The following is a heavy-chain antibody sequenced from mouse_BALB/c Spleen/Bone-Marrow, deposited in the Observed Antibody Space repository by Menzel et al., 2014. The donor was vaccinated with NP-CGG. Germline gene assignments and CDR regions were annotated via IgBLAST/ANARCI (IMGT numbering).Heavy chain of an antibody. CDR1: GYTFTDYE. CDR2: IDPETGGT. Sequence: VQLQQSGAELVRPGASVTLSCKASGYTFTDYEMHWVKRTPVHGLEWIGAIDPETGGTAYNQKFKGKATLTADKSSSTAYMELRSLTSEDSAVYYCTRSLVRRFAYWGQGTLVTVSA. CDR3: TRSLVRRFAY. J-gene: IGHJ3*01. V-gene: IGHV1-15*01. D-gene: IGHD2-14*01.